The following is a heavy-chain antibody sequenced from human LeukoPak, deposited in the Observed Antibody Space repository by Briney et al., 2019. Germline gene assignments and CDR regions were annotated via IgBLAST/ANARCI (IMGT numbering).Heavy chain of an antibody. CDR1: GIGFSSYA. Sequence: PGGSLRLSCAASGIGFSSYAMYWVRQAPGKGLEWVDGSEEYYADSVKGRFIISRDSSKNTLFLQMNSLKTEDTAVYYCARGAPPDYWGQGTLVTVSS. V-gene: IGHV3-30*14. J-gene: IGHJ4*02. CDR3: ARGAPPDY. CDR2: GSEE.